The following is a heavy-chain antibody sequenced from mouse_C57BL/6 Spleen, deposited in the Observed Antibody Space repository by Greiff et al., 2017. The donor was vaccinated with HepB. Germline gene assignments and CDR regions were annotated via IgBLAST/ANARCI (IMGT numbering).Heavy chain of an antibody. V-gene: IGHV1-54*01. CDR2: INPGSGGT. D-gene: IGHD1-1*01. CDR1: GYAFTNYL. J-gene: IGHJ3*01. CDR3: ARRDIYYYGSSYVGWFAY. Sequence: VQLQQSGAELVRPGPSVKVSCKASGYAFTNYLIEWVKQRPGQGLEWIGVINPGSGGTNYNEKFKGKATLTADKSSSTAYMQLSSLTSEDSAVYFCARRDIYYYGSSYVGWFAYWGQGTLVTVSA.